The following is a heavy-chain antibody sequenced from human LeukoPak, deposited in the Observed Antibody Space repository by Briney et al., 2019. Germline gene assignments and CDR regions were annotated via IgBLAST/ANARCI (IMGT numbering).Heavy chain of an antibody. D-gene: IGHD1-26*01. CDR3: ARDVGGSLDY. Sequence: PGGSLRLSCAASGFTFSTYWMAWVRQAPGKGLEGGANIKGGESARHQADSVKGRFTISRDTAQNSVYLQMSSMRGEDTAVYYCARDVGGSLDYWGQGTLVTVSS. V-gene: IGHV3-7*01. CDR1: GFTFSTYW. CDR2: IKGGESAR. J-gene: IGHJ4*02.